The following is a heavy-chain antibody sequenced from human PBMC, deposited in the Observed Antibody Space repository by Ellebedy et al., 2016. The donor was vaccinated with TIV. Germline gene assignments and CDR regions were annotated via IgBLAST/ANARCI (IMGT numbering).Heavy chain of an antibody. CDR3: ARGGAGGDWYFDL. J-gene: IGHJ2*01. V-gene: IGHV4-39*07. CDR2: IYYSGST. CDR1: GDSIRSSSYY. Sequence: MPSETLSLTCTVSGDSIRSSSYYWGWIRQPPGKGLEWIGSIYYSGSTYYNPSLKSRVTISVDTSKNKFSLKLNSVTAADTAVYYFARGGAGGDWYFDLWGRGTLVTVSS. D-gene: IGHD4-23*01.